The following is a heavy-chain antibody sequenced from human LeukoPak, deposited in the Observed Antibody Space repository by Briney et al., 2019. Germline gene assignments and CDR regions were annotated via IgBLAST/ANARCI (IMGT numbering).Heavy chain of an antibody. CDR3: VKSGGYATAIRYFDL. CDR2: ISWNSGDI. D-gene: IGHD2-21*02. V-gene: IGHV3-9*01. Sequence: GRYLRLSCAASGFSFGGYALQWVRQAPGKGLEWVASISWNSGDIVHADSVKGRFTISRDNAKNSLYLQMDSLRTEDTALYYCVKSGGYATAIRYFDLWGRGTLVTVSS. J-gene: IGHJ2*01. CDR1: GFSFGGYA.